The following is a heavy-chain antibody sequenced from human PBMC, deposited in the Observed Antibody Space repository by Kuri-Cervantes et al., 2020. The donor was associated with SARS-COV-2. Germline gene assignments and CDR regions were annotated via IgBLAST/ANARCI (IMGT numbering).Heavy chain of an antibody. D-gene: IGHD3-3*01. CDR2: ISAYNGNT. Sequence: ASVKVSCKGSGYSFTSYWIGWVRQAPGQGLEWMGWISAYNGNTNYAQKFQGRVTITADKSTSTAYMELSSLRSEDTAVYYCAREDYGFWSGYSTEEKYNPFDPWGQGTLVTVSS. CDR1: GYSFTSYW. CDR3: AREDYGFWSGYSTEEKYNPFDP. J-gene: IGHJ5*02. V-gene: IGHV1-18*04.